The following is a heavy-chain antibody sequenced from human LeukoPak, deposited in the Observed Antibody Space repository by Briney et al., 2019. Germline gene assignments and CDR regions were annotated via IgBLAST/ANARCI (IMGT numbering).Heavy chain of an antibody. CDR2: IIPMFGTA. CDR1: GGTFSSYA. J-gene: IGHJ4*02. CDR3: ARGRCSSTSCYSDY. D-gene: IGHD2-2*01. V-gene: IGHV1-69*13. Sequence: ASVKVSCKASGGTFSSYAISWVRQAPGQGLEWMEGIIPMFGTAKYAQKFQGRVTITADESTSTAYMELSSLRSEDTAVYYCARGRCSSTSCYSDYWGQGTLVTVSS.